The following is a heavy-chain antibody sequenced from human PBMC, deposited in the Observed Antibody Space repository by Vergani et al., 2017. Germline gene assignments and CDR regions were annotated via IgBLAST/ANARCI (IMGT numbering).Heavy chain of an antibody. D-gene: IGHD3-3*01. J-gene: IGHJ3*02. CDR1: GGSISSHY. CDR3: ARGLFYDFWSDYSDHGAVDI. CDR2: IYYSGST. V-gene: IGHV4-59*11. Sequence: QVQLQESGPGLVKPSETLSLTCTVSGGSISSHYWSWIRQPPGKGLEWIGYIYYSGSTNYNPSLKSRVTISVDTSKNQFSLTLSSLTTSDKAVYYCARGLFYDFWSDYSDHGAVDIWGQGTMVTVSS.